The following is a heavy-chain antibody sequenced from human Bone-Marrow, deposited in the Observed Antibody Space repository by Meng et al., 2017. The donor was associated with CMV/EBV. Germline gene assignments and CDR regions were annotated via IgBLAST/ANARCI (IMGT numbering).Heavy chain of an antibody. CDR1: GFTFDDYG. CDR3: ARDLGWNYVLYYYGMDV. V-gene: IGHV3-20*04. CDR2: INWNGGST. D-gene: IGHD1-7*01. J-gene: IGHJ6*02. Sequence: GESLKISCAASGFTFDDYGMSWVRQAPGKGLEWVSGINWNGGSTGYADSVKGRFTISRDNAKNSLSLQMNSLRAEDTALYYCARDLGWNYVLYYYGMDVWGQGTTVTVSS.